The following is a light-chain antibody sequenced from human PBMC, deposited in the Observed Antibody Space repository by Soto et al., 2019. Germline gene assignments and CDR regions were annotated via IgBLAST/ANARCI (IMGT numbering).Light chain of an antibody. Sequence: EIVLTQSPGTLSLSPGERATLSCRASQSISSSYLAWYQQKPGQAPRLLIYGASSRATGIPDRFSGSGSGTDFTLTISRLEPEYFAVYYCQQYGSSPPWTFGKGTKVEIK. CDR1: QSISSSY. V-gene: IGKV3-20*01. J-gene: IGKJ1*01. CDR3: QQYGSSPPWT. CDR2: GAS.